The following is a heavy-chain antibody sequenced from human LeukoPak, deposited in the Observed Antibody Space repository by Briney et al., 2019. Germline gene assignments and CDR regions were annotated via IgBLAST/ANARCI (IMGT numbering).Heavy chain of an antibody. J-gene: IGHJ6*04. D-gene: IGHD3-10*02. V-gene: IGHV3-48*03. CDR2: ISSSGSTI. CDR3: AELGITMIGGV. CDR1: RFTFSSYE. Sequence: GGSLRLSCAASRFTFSSYEMNWVRQAPGRGLEWVSYISSSGSTIYYADSVKGRFTISRDNAKNSLYLQMNSLRAEDTAVYYCAELGITMIGGVWGKGTTVTISS.